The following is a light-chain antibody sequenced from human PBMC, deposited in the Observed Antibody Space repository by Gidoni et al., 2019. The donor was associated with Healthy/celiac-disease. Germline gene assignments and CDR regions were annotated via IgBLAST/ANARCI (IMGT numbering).Light chain of an antibody. Sequence: DIQMTQSPSSLSASVGDRVTITCRASQSISSYLNWYQQKPGKAPKLLIYAASSLQSGVPSRFSGSGSGTDFTLTISSLQPEDFATYYCQQSYSTPPAFXGXTKVENK. CDR2: AAS. V-gene: IGKV1-39*01. CDR3: QQSYSTPPA. CDR1: QSISSY. J-gene: IGKJ4*01.